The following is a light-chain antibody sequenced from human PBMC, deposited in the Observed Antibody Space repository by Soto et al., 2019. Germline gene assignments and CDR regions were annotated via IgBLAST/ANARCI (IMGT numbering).Light chain of an antibody. CDR1: QSVSSIY. CDR2: DAS. CDR3: QQRSNWPSIT. Sequence: IPLTQFSGTQTFPPGESDTLSCRASQSVSSIYLAWYQQKPGQAPRLLLYDASNRATGIPARFSGSGSGTDFTLTISSLEPKDFAVYYCQQRSNWPSITFGQGTRLEIK. J-gene: IGKJ5*01. V-gene: IGKV3-11*01.